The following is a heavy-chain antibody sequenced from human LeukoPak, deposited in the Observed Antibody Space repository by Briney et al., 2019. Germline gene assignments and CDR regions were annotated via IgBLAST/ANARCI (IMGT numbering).Heavy chain of an antibody. J-gene: IGHJ5*02. CDR2: IYSSGSA. Sequence: SETLSLTCSVSGALIDSCYWSWIRQSAGKGLEWIGRIYSSGSANYNPSLKSRVTMSVDMSKKQISLKLTSVTAADTALYYCARNMGYCSSTSCYNHFDPWGQGILVTVSS. D-gene: IGHD2-2*02. CDR3: ARNMGYCSSTSCYNHFDP. CDR1: GALIDSCY. V-gene: IGHV4-4*07.